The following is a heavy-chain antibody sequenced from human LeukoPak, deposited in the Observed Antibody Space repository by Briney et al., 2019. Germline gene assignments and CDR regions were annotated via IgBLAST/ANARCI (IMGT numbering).Heavy chain of an antibody. D-gene: IGHD2-15*01. J-gene: IGHJ4*02. V-gene: IGHV3-21*01. Sequence: GGSLRLSCAACVFTFSSHDMNWVRQAPGKGLEWVSSITTATSSYIYYADSVKGRFTISRDDAKNSLYLQMDSLRAEDTAVYYCARDYGGPHYFDYWGQGTLVTVSS. CDR1: VFTFSSHD. CDR2: ITTATSSYI. CDR3: ARDYGGPHYFDY.